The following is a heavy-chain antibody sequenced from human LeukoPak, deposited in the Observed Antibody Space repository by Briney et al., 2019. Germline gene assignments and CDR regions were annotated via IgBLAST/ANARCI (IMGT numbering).Heavy chain of an antibody. CDR2: ISSSSSTI. Sequence: PGGSLRLSCAASGFTFSSYSMNWVRQAPGKGLEWVSYISSSSSTIYYADSVKGRFTISRDNAKNTLYLQMNSLRAEDTAVYYCARDRPHNWFDPWGQGTLVTVSS. J-gene: IGHJ5*02. D-gene: IGHD6-6*01. CDR1: GFTFSSYS. V-gene: IGHV3-48*01. CDR3: ARDRPHNWFDP.